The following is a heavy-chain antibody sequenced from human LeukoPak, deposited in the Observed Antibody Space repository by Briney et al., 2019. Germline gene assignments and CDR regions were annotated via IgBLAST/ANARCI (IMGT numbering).Heavy chain of an antibody. V-gene: IGHV2-70*11. CDR1: GFSLSTSGMC. CDR2: IDWDDDK. D-gene: IGHD1-26*01. Sequence: SGPALVKPTRTLTLTCTFSGFSLSTSGMCVSWIRQPPGKALEWLARIDWDDDKYYSTSLKTRFTISKDTSKNQVVLTMTNMDPVDTATYYCARIVEVGATIGYFDYWGQGTLVTVSS. J-gene: IGHJ4*02. CDR3: ARIVEVGATIGYFDY.